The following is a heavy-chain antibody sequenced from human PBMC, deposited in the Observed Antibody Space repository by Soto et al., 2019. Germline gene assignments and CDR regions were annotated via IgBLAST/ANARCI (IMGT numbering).Heavy chain of an antibody. CDR1: RFTFSDHY. J-gene: IGHJ4*02. CDR2: ISGSGSTI. V-gene: IGHV3-11*01. D-gene: IGHD6-25*01. Sequence: QVQLVESGGDLVKPGGSLRLSCTASRFTFSDHYMSWIRQAPGKGLEWLSYISGSGSTIDYADSVKGRFTMSRDNAKNSLYLQMNSLRADDTAVYYCARDARPRTADYWGQGTLVTVSS. CDR3: ARDARPRTADY.